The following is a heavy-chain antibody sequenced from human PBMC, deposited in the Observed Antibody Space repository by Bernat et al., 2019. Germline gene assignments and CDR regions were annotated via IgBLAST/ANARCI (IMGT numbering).Heavy chain of an antibody. J-gene: IGHJ4*02. CDR3: ARHGNIVVVVGATAFDY. D-gene: IGHD2-15*01. CDR1: GGSITSSSYF. CDR2: IYYSGND. Sequence: QLQLLESGPGLVNPSETLSLTCTVSGGSITSSSYFWGWIRQPPGKGLEWIGSIYYSGNDYYNPSLKSRATISVDTSKNQFSLKLSSVTATDTAVYYCARHGNIVVVVGATAFDYWGQGTLVTVSS. V-gene: IGHV4-39*01.